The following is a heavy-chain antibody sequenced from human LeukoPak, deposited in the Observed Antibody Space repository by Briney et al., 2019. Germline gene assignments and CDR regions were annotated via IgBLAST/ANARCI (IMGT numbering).Heavy chain of an antibody. D-gene: IGHD6-19*01. CDR2: ISSNGGST. Sequence: GGSLRLSCSASGFTFSSYAMHWVRQAPGKGLEYVSAISSNGGSTYYADSVKGRFTISRDNSKNTLYLQMSSLRAEDTAVYYCVTRGGNIAVAGTGAFDIWGQGTMATVSS. V-gene: IGHV3-64D*06. CDR1: GFTFSSYA. J-gene: IGHJ3*02. CDR3: VTRGGNIAVAGTGAFDI.